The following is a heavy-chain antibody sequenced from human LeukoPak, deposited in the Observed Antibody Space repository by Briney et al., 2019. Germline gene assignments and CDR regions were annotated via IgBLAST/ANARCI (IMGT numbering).Heavy chain of an antibody. CDR1: GYTFTAHY. CDR3: ARARVPIAVAGLYYFDY. V-gene: IGHV1-2*02. Sequence: ASVKVSCKASGYTFTAHYIHWLRQAPGQGPEWMGWIKPDSGSSHYAQKFQGRVTMTRDTSSNSAYMDLTRLKSDDTAVYYCARARVPIAVAGLYYFDYWGQGALVTVSS. J-gene: IGHJ4*02. D-gene: IGHD6-19*01. CDR2: IKPDSGSS.